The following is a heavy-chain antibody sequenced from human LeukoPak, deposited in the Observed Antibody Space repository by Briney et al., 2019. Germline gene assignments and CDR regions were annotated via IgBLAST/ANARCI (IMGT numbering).Heavy chain of an antibody. D-gene: IGHD3-22*01. Sequence: GGSLRLSCAASGFTFSSSAMSWVRQAPGKGLEWVSNISGSGSGGSTYYADSVKGRFTISRDNSKNTLYLQMNSLRAEDTAVYYCAKESYYYDSSGYYYLDYWGQGTLVTVSS. CDR2: ISGSGSGGST. V-gene: IGHV3-23*01. CDR1: GFTFSSSA. CDR3: AKESYYYDSSGYYYLDY. J-gene: IGHJ4*02.